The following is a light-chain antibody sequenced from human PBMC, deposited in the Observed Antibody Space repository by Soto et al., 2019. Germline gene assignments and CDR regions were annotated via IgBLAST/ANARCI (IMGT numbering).Light chain of an antibody. CDR1: QSVSSSY. Sequence: EIVLTQSPGTLSLSAGERATLSCRASQSVSSSYLAWYQQKPGQAPRLLLYDASSRATGIPDRVSGSGSGTDFTLSISGLEPEDFAVYYCQQYGGSPRTFGQGTKVDIK. J-gene: IGKJ2*01. CDR2: DAS. V-gene: IGKV3-20*01. CDR3: QQYGGSPRT.